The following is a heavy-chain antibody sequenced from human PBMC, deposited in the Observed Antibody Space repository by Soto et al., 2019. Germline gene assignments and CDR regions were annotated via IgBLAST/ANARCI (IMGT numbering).Heavy chain of an antibody. CDR2: TSGSDGST. CDR1: GFTFSSYA. D-gene: IGHD5-18*01. V-gene: IGHV3-23*01. J-gene: IGHJ4*02. CDR3: AKDVWDTAIRIFTV. Sequence: EVQLLESGGGLVQPGGSLRLSCAASGFTFSSYAMSWVRQAPGKGLEWVSATSGSDGSTYYADSVKGRFTISRDNSKNTLYLQMNSLRAEDTAVYDCAKDVWDTAIRIFTVWGQGTLVTVSS.